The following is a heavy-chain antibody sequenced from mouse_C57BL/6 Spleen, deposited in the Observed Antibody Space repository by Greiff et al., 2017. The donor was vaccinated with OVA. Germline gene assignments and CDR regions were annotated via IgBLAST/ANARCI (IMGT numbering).Heavy chain of an antibody. Sequence: QVQLKESGAELAKPGASVKLSCKASGYTFTSYWMHWVKQRPGQGLEWIGYINPSSGYTKYNQKFKDKVTLTADKSSSTAYMQLSSLTYEDSAVYYCARSGDYDDYAMDYWGQGTSVTVSS. V-gene: IGHV1-7*01. D-gene: IGHD2-4*01. J-gene: IGHJ4*01. CDR2: INPSSGYT. CDR1: GYTFTSYW. CDR3: ARSGDYDDYAMDY.